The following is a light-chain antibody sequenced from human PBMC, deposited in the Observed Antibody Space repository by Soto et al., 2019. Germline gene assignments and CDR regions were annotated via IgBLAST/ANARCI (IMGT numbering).Light chain of an antibody. Sequence: QSALTQPASVSGSPGQSITISCTGASSNVGGYNLVSWYQQHPGKAPKLIMCEDTKRPSGVSDRFSGSKSGNTASLTVSGLQAEDEADYYWCSYAGGVIFGGGTKLTVL. CDR1: SSNVGGYNL. CDR2: EDT. J-gene: IGLJ2*01. V-gene: IGLV2-23*01. CDR3: CSYAGGVI.